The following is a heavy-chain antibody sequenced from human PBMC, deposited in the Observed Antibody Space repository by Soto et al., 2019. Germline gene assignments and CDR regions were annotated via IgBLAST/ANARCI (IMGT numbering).Heavy chain of an antibody. D-gene: IGHD3-3*01. V-gene: IGHV3-33*01. J-gene: IGHJ4*02. CDR2: IWYDGSNK. Sequence: QVQLVESGGGVVQPGRSLRLSCAASGFTFSSYGMHWVRQAPGKGLEWVAVIWYDGSNKYYADSVKGRFTISRDNSKYTLYLQMNSLRAEDTAVYYCARDRQYDFWSGYYPPDYWGQGTLVTVSS. CDR3: ARDRQYDFWSGYYPPDY. CDR1: GFTFSSYG.